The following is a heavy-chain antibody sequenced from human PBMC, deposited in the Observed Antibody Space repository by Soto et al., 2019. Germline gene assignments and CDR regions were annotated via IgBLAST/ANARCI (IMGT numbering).Heavy chain of an antibody. CDR3: ARAGHSSGWYLSRVSDFDY. V-gene: IGHV1-2*04. Sequence: ASVKVSCKASGYTFTGYYMHWVRQAPGQGLEWMGWINPDSGGTNYAQKFQGWVTMTRDTSISTAYMELSRLRSDDTAVYYCARAGHSSGWYLSRVSDFDYWGQGTLVTVSS. CDR1: GYTFTGYY. J-gene: IGHJ4*01. CDR2: INPDSGGT. D-gene: IGHD6-19*01.